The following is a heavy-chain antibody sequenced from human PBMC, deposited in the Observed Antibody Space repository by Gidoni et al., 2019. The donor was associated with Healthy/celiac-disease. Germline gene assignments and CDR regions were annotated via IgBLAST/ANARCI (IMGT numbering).Heavy chain of an antibody. D-gene: IGHD3-22*01. Sequence: QVQLLESGGGVVQPGRSLRLSCAASGFTFSSYGMHWVRQAPGKGLEWVAVIWYDGSNKYYADSVKGRFTISRDNSKNTLYLQMNSLRAEDTAVYYCARDLHYYDSSASYFDYWGQGTLVTVSS. V-gene: IGHV3-33*01. CDR2: IWYDGSNK. J-gene: IGHJ4*02. CDR1: GFTFSSYG. CDR3: ARDLHYYDSSASYFDY.